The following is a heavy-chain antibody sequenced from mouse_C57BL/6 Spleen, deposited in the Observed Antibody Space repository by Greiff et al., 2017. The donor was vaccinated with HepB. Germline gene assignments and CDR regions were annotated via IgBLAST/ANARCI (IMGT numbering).Heavy chain of an antibody. J-gene: IGHJ2*01. V-gene: IGHV1-64*01. D-gene: IGHD4-1*01. CDR2: IHPNSGST. Sequence: QVQLQQPGAELVKPGASVKLSCKASGYTFTSYWMHWVKQRPGQGLEWIGMIHPNSGSTNYNEKFKSKATLTVDESSSTAYMQLSSLTSEDSAVYYCARKANWDVGYFDYWGQGTTLTVSS. CDR3: ARKANWDVGYFDY. CDR1: GYTFTSYW.